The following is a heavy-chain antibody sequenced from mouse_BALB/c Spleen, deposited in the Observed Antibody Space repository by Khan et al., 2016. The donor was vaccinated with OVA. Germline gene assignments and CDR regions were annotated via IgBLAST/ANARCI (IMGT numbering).Heavy chain of an antibody. D-gene: IGHD2-3*01. CDR1: GYTFTYYV. Sequence: VQLQESGPELVKPGASVKMSCKASGYTFTYYVITWVKQRTGQGLEWIGEIYPGSDNAYYNERFKGKATLTADKSSKTTHMQLSSLTSEDSAVYFCARGDGYYVYFDYWGQGTTLTVSS. V-gene: IGHV1-81*01. J-gene: IGHJ2*01. CDR2: IYPGSDNA. CDR3: ARGDGYYVYFDY.